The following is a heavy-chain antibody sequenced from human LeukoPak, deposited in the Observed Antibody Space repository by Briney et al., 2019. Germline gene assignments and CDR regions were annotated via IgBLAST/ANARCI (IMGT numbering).Heavy chain of an antibody. J-gene: IGHJ6*02. CDR3: ARDIVYSSSWYRYYYYYGMDV. D-gene: IGHD6-13*01. CDR2: IKQDGSKE. V-gene: IGHV3-7*01. Sequence: GGSLRLSCAASGLNFNNYWMSWVRQAPGKGLEWVADIKQDGSKEYYVDSVKGRFTISRDNAKNSLYLQMNSLRAEDTAVYYCARDIVYSSSWYRYYYYYGMDVWGQGTTVTVSS. CDR1: GLNFNNYW.